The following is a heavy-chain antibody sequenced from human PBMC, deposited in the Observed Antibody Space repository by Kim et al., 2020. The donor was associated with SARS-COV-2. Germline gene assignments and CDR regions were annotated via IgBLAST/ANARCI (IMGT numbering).Heavy chain of an antibody. CDR2: IYSGGST. Sequence: GGSLRLSCAASGFTFSSYYMSWVRQAPGKGLEWVSFIYSGGSTYYADSVKGRFTISRDNSKNTLYLQMNSLRAEDTAVYYCARVRDGYVYADYWGQ. V-gene: IGHV3-53*01. J-gene: IGHJ4*02. D-gene: IGHD5-12*01. CDR3: ARVRDGYVYADY. CDR1: GFTFSSYY.